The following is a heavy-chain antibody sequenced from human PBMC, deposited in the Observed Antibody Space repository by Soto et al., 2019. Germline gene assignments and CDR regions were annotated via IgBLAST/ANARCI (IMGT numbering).Heavy chain of an antibody. V-gene: IGHV3-33*01. CDR3: ARGMGNYSYGMDV. Sequence: QVQLVESGGGVVQPGRSLRLSCAASGFTFSGYGMHWVRQAPGKGLEWVAVIWYDGSNKYYADSVKGRFTISRDNSKNTLYLQMNSLRAEDTAVYYCARGMGNYSYGMDVWGQGTTVTVSS. CDR1: GFTFSGYG. J-gene: IGHJ6*02. CDR2: IWYDGSNK.